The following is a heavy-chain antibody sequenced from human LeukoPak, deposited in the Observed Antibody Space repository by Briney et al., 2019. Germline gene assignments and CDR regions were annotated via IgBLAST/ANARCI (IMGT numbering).Heavy chain of an antibody. V-gene: IGHV4-34*01. Sequence: SETLSLTCAVYGGSFSDYYWSWIRQPPGKGLEWIGEINHSGSTNYNPSLKSRVTISVDTSKNQFSLKLSSVTAADTAVYYCARESYDSSGYYHFDYWGQGTLVTVSS. CDR3: ARESYDSSGYYHFDY. J-gene: IGHJ4*02. CDR1: GGSFSDYY. D-gene: IGHD3-22*01. CDR2: INHSGST.